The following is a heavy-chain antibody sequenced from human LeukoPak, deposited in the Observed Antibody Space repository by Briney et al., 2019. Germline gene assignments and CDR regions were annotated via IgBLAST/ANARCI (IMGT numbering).Heavy chain of an antibody. CDR1: RFSFSSVA. V-gene: IGHV3-23*01. Sequence: PGGSLRLSCAASRFSFSSVAMTWVRQALGKGLEWVSAISGSGGSTYYADSVKGRFTISRDNSKNTLYLQMNNLRVEDTAMYYCAREENFWSGRPFSPDYWGQGTLVTVSS. CDR3: AREENFWSGRPFSPDY. D-gene: IGHD3-3*01. CDR2: ISGSGGST. J-gene: IGHJ4*02.